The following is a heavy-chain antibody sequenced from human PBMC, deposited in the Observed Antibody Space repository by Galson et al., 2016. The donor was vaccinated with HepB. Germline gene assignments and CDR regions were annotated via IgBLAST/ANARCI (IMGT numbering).Heavy chain of an antibody. V-gene: IGHV3-30*03. Sequence: SLRLSCAASGFTFSSYGMHWVRQAPGKGLEWVAIISYDGSNKYYADSVKGRFTISRDNSKNTLYLQMNSLRAEDTALYDCARATVTTVSRFDYWGQGTLVTGSS. D-gene: IGHD4-17*01. CDR1: GFTFSSYG. J-gene: IGHJ4*02. CDR3: ARATVTTVSRFDY. CDR2: ISYDGSNK.